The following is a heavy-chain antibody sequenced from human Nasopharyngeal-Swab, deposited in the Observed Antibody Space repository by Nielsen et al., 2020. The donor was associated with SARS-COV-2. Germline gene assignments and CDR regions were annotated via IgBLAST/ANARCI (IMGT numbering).Heavy chain of an antibody. Sequence: ASVKVSCKASGYTFTTCYMHWVRQAPGQGLEWMGIINPSGGSTNYAQEFQDRVTMTRDTSTSTVYMELSSLRSEDTAVYYCARVRGYSYGSFDYWGQGTLVTVSS. J-gene: IGHJ4*02. CDR1: GYTFTTCY. CDR3: ARVRGYSYGSFDY. D-gene: IGHD5-18*01. V-gene: IGHV1-46*01. CDR2: INPSGGST.